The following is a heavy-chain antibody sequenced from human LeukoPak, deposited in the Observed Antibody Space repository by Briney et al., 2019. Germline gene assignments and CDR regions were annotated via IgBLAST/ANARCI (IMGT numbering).Heavy chain of an antibody. J-gene: IGHJ3*01. CDR3: AKDSSSGSYYNHAFDV. D-gene: IGHD3-10*01. V-gene: IGHV3-23*01. Sequence: GGSLRLSCAVSGFTFSSYAMSWVRQAPGKGLEWVSGIVGSGGNTYYADSVKGRFTISRDNSKNTVYLQMNSLRAEDTAVYYCAKDSSSGSYYNHAFDVWGQGTTVTVSS. CDR2: IVGSGGNT. CDR1: GFTFSSYA.